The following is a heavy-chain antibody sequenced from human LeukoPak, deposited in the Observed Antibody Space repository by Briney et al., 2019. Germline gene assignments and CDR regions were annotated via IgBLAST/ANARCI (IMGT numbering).Heavy chain of an antibody. Sequence: ASVTVSCKASGYTFTSYDINWLRQATGQGLEWMGWMNPNSGNTGYAQKFQGRVTMTRNTSLSTAYMELSSLRSEDTAVYYCARGGSSGWYVDYWGQGTLVTVSS. V-gene: IGHV1-8*01. CDR3: ARGGSSGWYVDY. CDR1: GYTFTSYD. CDR2: MNPNSGNT. J-gene: IGHJ4*02. D-gene: IGHD6-19*01.